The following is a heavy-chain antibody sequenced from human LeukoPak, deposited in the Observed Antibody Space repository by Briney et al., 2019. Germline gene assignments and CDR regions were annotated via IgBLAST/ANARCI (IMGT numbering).Heavy chain of an antibody. D-gene: IGHD1-20*01. J-gene: IGHJ4*02. CDR1: GASISSYY. Sequence: LSLTCTVSGASISSYYMSWIRQAPGKGLEWVSYISSSGSTIYYADSVKGRFTISRDNAKNSLYLQMNSLRAEDTAVYYCARAAFYNWNGLDYWGQGTLVTVSS. CDR2: ISSSGSTI. V-gene: IGHV3-11*01. CDR3: ARAAFYNWNGLDY.